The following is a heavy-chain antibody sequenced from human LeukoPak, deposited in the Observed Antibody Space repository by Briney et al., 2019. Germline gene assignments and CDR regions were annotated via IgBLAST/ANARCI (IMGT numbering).Heavy chain of an antibody. J-gene: IGHJ4*02. V-gene: IGHV3-23*01. Sequence: PGGSLRLSCAASGFTFSSYAMSWVRQAPGKGLDWVSGISGSGGSTYYADSVKGRFTISRDNSKNRLYLQMNSLRADDTAVYYCAKSVLSGGSYYDYWGQGTLVTVSS. CDR2: ISGSGGST. D-gene: IGHD4-23*01. CDR3: AKSVLSGGSYYDY. CDR1: GFTFSSYA.